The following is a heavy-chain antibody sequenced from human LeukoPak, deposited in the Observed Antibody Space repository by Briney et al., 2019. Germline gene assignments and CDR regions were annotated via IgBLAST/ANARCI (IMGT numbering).Heavy chain of an antibody. D-gene: IGHD3-22*01. V-gene: IGHV4-30-2*01. CDR1: GGSISSGGYS. CDR3: ARAYRDSSGYYTFDY. Sequence: ASETLSLTCAVSGGSISSGGYSWSWIRQPPGKGLEWIGYIYHSGSTYYNPSLKSRVTLSVDRSKNQFSLKLSSVTAADTAVYYCARAYRDSSGYYTFDYWGQGTLVTVSS. CDR2: IYHSGST. J-gene: IGHJ4*02.